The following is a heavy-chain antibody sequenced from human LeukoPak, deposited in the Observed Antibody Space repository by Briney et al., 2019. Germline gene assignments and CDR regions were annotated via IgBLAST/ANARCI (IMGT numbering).Heavy chain of an antibody. D-gene: IGHD3-3*01. CDR3: ARQSSLDSYDFWSGYSSGGGWFDP. CDR2: IYYSGST. Sequence: SETLSLTCTVSGGSISSSSYYWGWIRQPPGKGLEWIGSIYYSGSTYYNPSLKSRVTISVDTSKNQFSLKLSSVTAADTAVYYCARQSSLDSYDFWSGYSSGGGWFDPWGQGTLVTVSS. V-gene: IGHV4-39*07. CDR1: GGSISSSSYY. J-gene: IGHJ5*02.